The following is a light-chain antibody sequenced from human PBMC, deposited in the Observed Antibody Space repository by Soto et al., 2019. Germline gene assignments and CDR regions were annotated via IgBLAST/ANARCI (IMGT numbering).Light chain of an antibody. CDR3: QQYYSYPTA. V-gene: IGKV3-11*01. J-gene: IGKJ4*01. CDR2: DTS. Sequence: ENVLTQSPATLSLSPGERATLSCRASQSISTYVAWYQQTPGQAPRLLIYDTSKRATGIPDRFSGSGSGSDFTLTIHSLEPEDFAVYFCQQYYSYPTAFGGGTKVEIK. CDR1: QSISTY.